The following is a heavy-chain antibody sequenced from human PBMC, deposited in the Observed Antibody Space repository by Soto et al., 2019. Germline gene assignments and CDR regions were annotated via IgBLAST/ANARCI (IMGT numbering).Heavy chain of an antibody. J-gene: IGHJ4*02. CDR2: IYWDDGK. CDR3: AHLTTGGFYFDS. Sequence: QITLKESGPTLVKPTQTLTLTCTFSGFSLRTSGVGVGWIRQPPGKALEWLALIYWDDGKRYSPSLKSRLTITKDTSKTQVVLTIPNLDPVDTATYYCAHLTTGGFYFDSWGQGTLVTVSS. D-gene: IGHD4-17*01. CDR1: GFSLRTSGVG. V-gene: IGHV2-5*02.